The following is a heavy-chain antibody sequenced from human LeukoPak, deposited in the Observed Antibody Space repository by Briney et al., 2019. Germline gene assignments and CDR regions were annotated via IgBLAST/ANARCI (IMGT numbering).Heavy chain of an antibody. CDR2: LSGSGGGGGT. D-gene: IGHD3-22*01. CDR3: AKTYYSDSSGYPFDS. Sequence: GGSLRLSCAASGFTFGTFGMSWVRQGPGKGLEWVSTLSGSGGGGGTFYADSVKGRFTISRDNSRNTLYLQMNSLRVEDTAIYYCAKTYYSDSSGYPFDSWGQGALVTVSS. V-gene: IGHV3-23*01. CDR1: GFTFGTFG. J-gene: IGHJ4*02.